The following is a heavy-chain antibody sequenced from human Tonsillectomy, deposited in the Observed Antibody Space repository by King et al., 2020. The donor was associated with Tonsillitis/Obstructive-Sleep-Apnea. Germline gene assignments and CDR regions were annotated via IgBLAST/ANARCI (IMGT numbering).Heavy chain of an antibody. CDR2: IDPSDSYT. CDR1: GHSFTSYW. Sequence: HLVQSGAEVKKPGESLRISCKGSGHSFTSYWISWVRQMPGKGLEWMGRIDPSDSYTNYSPSFQGHVTISAEKSISTAYLQWSSLKASDTAMYYCASPTLYPQYSSGLYEGAFDIWGQGTMVTVSS. J-gene: IGHJ3*02. V-gene: IGHV5-10-1*01. D-gene: IGHD6-19*01. CDR3: ASPTLYPQYSSGLYEGAFDI.